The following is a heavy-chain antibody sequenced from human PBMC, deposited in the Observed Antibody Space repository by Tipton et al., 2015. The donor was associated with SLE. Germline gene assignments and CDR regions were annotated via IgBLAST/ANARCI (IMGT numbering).Heavy chain of an antibody. CDR3: AREGYDFWSGFNGGYYYMDV. CDR2: IYYSGST. D-gene: IGHD3-3*01. J-gene: IGHJ6*03. V-gene: IGHV4-59*01. Sequence: TLSLTCTVPGGSISSYYWSWIRQPPGKGLEWIGYIYYSGSTNYNPSLKSRVTISVDTSKNQFSLKLSSVTAADTAVYYCAREGYDFWSGFNGGYYYMDVWGKGTTVTVSS. CDR1: GGSISSYY.